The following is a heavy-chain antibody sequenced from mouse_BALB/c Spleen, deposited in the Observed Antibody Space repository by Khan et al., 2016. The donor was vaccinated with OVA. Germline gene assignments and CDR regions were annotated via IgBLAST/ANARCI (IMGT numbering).Heavy chain of an antibody. CDR2: LYPGSGNT. CDR1: GYTFTDYY. Sequence: QVQLQQSGPELVKPGASVKISCKASGYTFTDYYINWVKQKPGQGLEWIGWLYPGSGNTKYNEKFKGRATLTVDTSSRTTYMQLSSLTSEDTAVYFCARGNYYGSTSWLAYWGPGTLVTVSA. J-gene: IGHJ3*01. V-gene: IGHV1-84*02. D-gene: IGHD1-1*01. CDR3: ARGNYYGSTSWLAY.